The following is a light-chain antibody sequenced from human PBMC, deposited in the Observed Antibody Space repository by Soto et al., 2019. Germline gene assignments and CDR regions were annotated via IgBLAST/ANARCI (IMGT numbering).Light chain of an antibody. CDR2: DAF. V-gene: IGKV3-15*01. Sequence: EELMTQSPATLSVSPGERATLSCRARQSVGTNVAWYQKRPGQAPRLLIYDAFTRATGIPARFSGNGSGTEFTLTISSLQSEDFAVYYCHQYDNWPPWTCGQGTKVEIK. CDR1: QSVGTN. J-gene: IGKJ1*01. CDR3: HQYDNWPPWT.